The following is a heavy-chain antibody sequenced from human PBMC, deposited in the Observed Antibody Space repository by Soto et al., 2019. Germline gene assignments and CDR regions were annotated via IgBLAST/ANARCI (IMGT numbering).Heavy chain of an antibody. J-gene: IGHJ6*03. V-gene: IGHV4-31*03. CDR1: GGSISSGGYY. CDR3: AREVEDYYYYMDV. CDR2: IYYSGST. Sequence: TSETLSLTCTVSGGSISSGGYYWSWIRQHPGKGLEWIGYIYYSGSTYYNPSLKSRVTISVDTSKNQFSLKLSSVTAADTAVYYCAREVEDYYYYMDVWGKGTTVTVS.